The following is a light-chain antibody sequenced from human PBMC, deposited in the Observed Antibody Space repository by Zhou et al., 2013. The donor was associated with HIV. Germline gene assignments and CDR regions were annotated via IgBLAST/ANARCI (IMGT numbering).Light chain of an antibody. Sequence: EIVLTQSPATLSLSPGERATLSCRASQSFSNNYLAWYQQKPGQTPRLLIYDASKRATGIPARFSGSGSGTDFILTISSLSLNDFAVYYCQQYGSSPGTFGPGTKVDIK. J-gene: IGKJ3*01. CDR1: QSFSNNY. CDR3: QQYGSSPGT. V-gene: IGKV3-20*01. CDR2: DAS.